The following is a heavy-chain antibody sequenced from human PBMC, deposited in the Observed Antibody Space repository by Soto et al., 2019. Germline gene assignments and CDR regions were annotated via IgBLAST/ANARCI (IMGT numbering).Heavy chain of an antibody. CDR2: INHSGST. V-gene: IGHV4-34*01. J-gene: IGHJ6*02. Sequence: PSETLSLTCAVYCGSFSGYYWSWIRQPPGKGLEWIGEINHSGSTNYNPSLKSRVTISVDTSKNQFSLKLSSVTAADTAVYYCARYSRPYYYYYGMDVWGQGTTVTVSS. D-gene: IGHD6-13*01. CDR3: ARYSRPYYYYYGMDV. CDR1: CGSFSGYY.